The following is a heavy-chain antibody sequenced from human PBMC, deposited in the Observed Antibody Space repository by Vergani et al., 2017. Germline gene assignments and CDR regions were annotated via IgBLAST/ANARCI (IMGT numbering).Heavy chain of an antibody. CDR2: IYYSGST. V-gene: IGHV4-39*01. CDR3: ARSWIVVVPAAKSPIIYFDY. J-gene: IGHJ4*02. Sequence: QLQLQESGPGLVKPSETLSLTCTVSGGSISSSSYYWGWIRQPPGKGLEWIGSIYYSGSTYYNPSLKSRVTISVDTSKNQFSLQLSSVTAADTAVYYCARSWIVVVPAAKSPIIYFDYWGQGTLVTVSS. D-gene: IGHD2-2*01. CDR1: GGSISSSSYY.